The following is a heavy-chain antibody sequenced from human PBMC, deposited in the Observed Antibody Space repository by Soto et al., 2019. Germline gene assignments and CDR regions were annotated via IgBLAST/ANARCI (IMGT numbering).Heavy chain of an antibody. CDR3: ARSPPQLPIDY. J-gene: IGHJ4*02. CDR2: ISSSSSYL. Sequence: GSLRLSCAASGFTFSSYTMNWVRQAPGKGLEWVSSISSSSSYLKYADSVKGRFTISRDNAKNSLYLQMNSLRAEDTAVYYCARSPPQLPIDYWGQGTLVTVSS. V-gene: IGHV3-21*01. CDR1: GFTFSSYT. D-gene: IGHD2-2*01.